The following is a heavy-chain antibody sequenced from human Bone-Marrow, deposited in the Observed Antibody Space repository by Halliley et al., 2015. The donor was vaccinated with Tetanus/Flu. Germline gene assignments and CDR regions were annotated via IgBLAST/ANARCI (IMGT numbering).Heavy chain of an antibody. Sequence: EFIGYIYYSGPTYYPPSLKSRLSISIDTSENQFSLKLSSVTAADTAVYYCARLYCGGDCYHDFWGQGTLVTVSS. CDR3: ARLYCGGDCYHDF. V-gene: IGHV4-31*02. J-gene: IGHJ4*02. D-gene: IGHD2-21*02. CDR2: IYYSGPT.